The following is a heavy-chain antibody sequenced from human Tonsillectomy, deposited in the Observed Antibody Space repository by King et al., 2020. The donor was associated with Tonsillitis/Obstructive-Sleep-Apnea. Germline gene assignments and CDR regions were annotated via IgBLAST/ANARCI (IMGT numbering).Heavy chain of an antibody. CDR1: GGSISSSRYY. Sequence: HLQLQESGPGLVKPSETLSLSCIVSGGSISSSRYYWGWIRQPPGKGLEWIGTIYYNGDTYYNPSLKSRVTVSIDTSENQFSLKLTSVTAADTAVYYCARHAPEMDNYYYYMDVWGKGTTVTVSS. J-gene: IGHJ6*03. CDR2: IYYNGDT. V-gene: IGHV4-39*01. CDR3: ARHAPEMDNYYYYMDV. D-gene: IGHD5-24*01.